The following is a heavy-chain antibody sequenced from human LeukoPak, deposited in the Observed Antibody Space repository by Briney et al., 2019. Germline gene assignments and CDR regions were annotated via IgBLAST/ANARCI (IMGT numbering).Heavy chain of an antibody. J-gene: IGHJ4*02. CDR1: GFTFSDYA. D-gene: IGHD2-21*01. CDR2: ISYDGLNK. CDR3: ARDDAPPIYCSNDCYSYLPDY. V-gene: IGHV3-30*03. Sequence: GGSLRLSCAVSGFTFSDYAIHWVRQAPGKGLEWVAVISYDGLNKNFADSVQGRFTISRDNAKKSLYLQMNSLRAEDTAVYYCARDDAPPIYCSNDCYSYLPDYWGQGTLVTVSS.